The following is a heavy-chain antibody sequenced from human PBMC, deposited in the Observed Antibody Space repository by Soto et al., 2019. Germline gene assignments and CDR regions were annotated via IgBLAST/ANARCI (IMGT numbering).Heavy chain of an antibody. V-gene: IGHV3-23*01. D-gene: IGHD2-8*01. J-gene: IGHJ2*01. Sequence: EVQLLESGGGLVQPGGSLRLSCAASGFTFSSYAMSWVRQAPGKGLEWVSAISGSGGSTYYADSVKGRFTISRDNSKNTLYLQMNILRAEDTAVYYCANDRRFLYVLSTDWYFDLWGRGPLVTVSS. CDR3: ANDRRFLYVLSTDWYFDL. CDR2: ISGSGGST. CDR1: GFTFSSYA.